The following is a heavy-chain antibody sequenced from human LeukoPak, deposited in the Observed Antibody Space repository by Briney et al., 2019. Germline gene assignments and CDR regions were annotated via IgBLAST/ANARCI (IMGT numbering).Heavy chain of an antibody. Sequence: GGSLRLSCAASGFTFSSYAMSWVRQAPGKGLEWVSAISGGGGGTYYADSVKGRFTISRDNARNSLYLQMNSLRDEDTAVYYCARPYSAVFDYWGQGTLVTVSS. CDR3: ARPYSAVFDY. CDR2: ISGGGGGT. CDR1: GFTFSSYA. D-gene: IGHD5-12*01. J-gene: IGHJ4*02. V-gene: IGHV3-23*01.